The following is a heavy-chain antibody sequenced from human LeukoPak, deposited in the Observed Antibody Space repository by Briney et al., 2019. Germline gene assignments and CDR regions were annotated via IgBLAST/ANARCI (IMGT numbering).Heavy chain of an antibody. CDR2: ISGSGGST. V-gene: IGHV3-23*01. D-gene: IGHD3-16*02. CDR1: GFTFSSYA. J-gene: IGHJ4*02. CDR3: AKDLGDAITFGGVIVIPPYFDY. Sequence: GASLRLSCAASGFTFSSYAMSWVRQAPGKGLEWVSAISGSGGSTYYANSVKGRFTISRDNSKNTLYLQMNSLRAEDTAVYYCAKDLGDAITFGGVIVIPPYFDYWGQGTLVTVSS.